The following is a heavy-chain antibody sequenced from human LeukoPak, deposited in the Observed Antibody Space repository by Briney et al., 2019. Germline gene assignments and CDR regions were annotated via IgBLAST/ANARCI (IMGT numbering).Heavy chain of an antibody. Sequence: GGSLRLSCAASGFTFSSYAMHWVRQAPGKGLEWVAVISYDGSNKYYADSVKGRFTISRDNSKNTLYLQMNSLRAEDTAVYYCARGPTYYYDISEGYFDYWGQGTLVTVSS. V-gene: IGHV3-30-3*01. CDR1: GFTFSSYA. CDR3: ARGPTYYYDISEGYFDY. J-gene: IGHJ4*02. CDR2: ISYDGSNK. D-gene: IGHD3-22*01.